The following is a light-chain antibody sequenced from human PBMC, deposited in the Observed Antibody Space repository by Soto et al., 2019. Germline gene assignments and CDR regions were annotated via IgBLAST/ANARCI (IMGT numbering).Light chain of an antibody. CDR3: QQYGSSPPEIT. V-gene: IGKV3-20*01. J-gene: IGKJ5*01. CDR2: GAS. Sequence: EIVLTQSPGTLSLSPGERATLSCRASQSVSSTYLAWYQQKPGQAPRLLIYGASSRATGIPDRFSGSGSGTDFTLTISRLEPEDFAVYYSQQYGSSPPEITFGQGTRLEIK. CDR1: QSVSSTY.